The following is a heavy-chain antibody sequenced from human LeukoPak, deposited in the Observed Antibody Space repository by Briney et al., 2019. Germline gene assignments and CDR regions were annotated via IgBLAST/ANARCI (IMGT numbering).Heavy chain of an antibody. CDR1: GGPITDYY. J-gene: IGHJ2*01. V-gene: IGHV4-4*09. D-gene: IGHD3-10*01. CDR2: ISPGGNT. Sequence: PSETLSLTCTVSGGPITDYYYNWIRQPPGQGQGLEWIGFISPGGNTNYNPSLKSRVSISADKSKNQCSLKVTSVAAADTAMYYCARLAIRSTWYFDLWGRGTLVTVSS. CDR3: ARLAIRSTWYFDL.